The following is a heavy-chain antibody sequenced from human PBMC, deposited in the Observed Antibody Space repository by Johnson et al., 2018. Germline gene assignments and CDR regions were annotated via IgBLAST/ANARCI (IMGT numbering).Heavy chain of an antibody. J-gene: IGHJ6*03. V-gene: IGHV4-39*07. CDR3: AREFLYGYYYYYYMDV. CDR2: IYYSGST. Sequence: QVQLQESGPGLVKXSETLSLTCTVSGGSISSYYWGWIRQPPGKGLEWIGSIYYSGSTYYNPSLKSRVTISVDTSKNQFSLKLSSVTAADPAVYYCAREFLYGYYYYYYMDVWGKGTTVTV. CDR1: GGSISSYY. D-gene: IGHD3-3*01.